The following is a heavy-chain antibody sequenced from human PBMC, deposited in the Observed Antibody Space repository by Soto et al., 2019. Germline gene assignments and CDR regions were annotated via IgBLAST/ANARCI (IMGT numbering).Heavy chain of an antibody. CDR3: AIYPRGRSCSNMDV. J-gene: IGHJ6*02. CDR1: VVPFLNYA. CDR2: ISHKSSAI. Sequence: GVSLTLSCASPVVPFLNYAMNWVLQAPGPGLEWVSYISHKSSAIYHADSVKGRFTISRDNAKNSLYLQMNSLREEDTAVYYCAIYPRGRSCSNMDVWGQGPSVTVSS. D-gene: IGHD2-2*01. V-gene: IGHV3-48*02.